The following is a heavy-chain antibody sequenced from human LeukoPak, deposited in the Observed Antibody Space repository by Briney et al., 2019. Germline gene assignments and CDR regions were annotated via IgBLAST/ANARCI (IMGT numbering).Heavy chain of an antibody. D-gene: IGHD2-2*01. CDR2: IIPIFGTA. V-gene: IGHV1-69*13. J-gene: IGHJ6*02. CDR1: GGTFSSYA. Sequence: ASVEVSCKASGGTFSSYAISWVRQAPGQGLEWMGGIIPIFGTANYAQKFQGRVTITADESTSTAYMELSSLRSEDTAVYYCARKYCSSTSCSYYYYGMDVWGQGTTVTVSS. CDR3: ARKYCSSTSCSYYYYGMDV.